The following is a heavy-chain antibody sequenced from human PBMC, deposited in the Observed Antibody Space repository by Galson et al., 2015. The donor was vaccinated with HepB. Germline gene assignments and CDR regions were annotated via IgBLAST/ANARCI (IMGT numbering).Heavy chain of an antibody. CDR1: GYTFTSYG. CDR3: ARDSLYDFWSGYTPRRGVYMDV. J-gene: IGHJ6*03. CDR2: ISAYNGNT. D-gene: IGHD3-3*01. V-gene: IGHV1-18*01. Sequence: SVKVSCKASGYTFTSYGISWVRQAPGQGLEWMGWISAYNGNTNYAQKLQGRVTMTTDTSTSTAYMELRSLRSDDTAVYYCARDSLYDFWSGYTPRRGVYMDVWGKGTTVTVSS.